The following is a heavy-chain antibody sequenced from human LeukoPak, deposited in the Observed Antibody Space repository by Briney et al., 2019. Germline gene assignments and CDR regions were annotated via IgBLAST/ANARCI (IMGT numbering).Heavy chain of an antibody. D-gene: IGHD6-13*01. CDR2: ISSNSGTI. CDR1: GFTFSSYS. Sequence: GGSLRLSCAASGFTFSSYSMNWVRQAPGKGLEWVPYISSNSGTIYYADSVKGRFTISRDNAKNSLYLQMNSLRDEDTAVYYCARSRGSSSFHFDYWGQGTLVTVSS. V-gene: IGHV3-48*02. CDR3: ARSRGSSSFHFDY. J-gene: IGHJ4*02.